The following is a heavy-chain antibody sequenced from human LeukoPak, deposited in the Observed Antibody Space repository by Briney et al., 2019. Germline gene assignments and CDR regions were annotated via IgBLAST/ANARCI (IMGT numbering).Heavy chain of an antibody. V-gene: IGHV1-18*01. Sequence: ASVKVSCKASGYTFTSYGISWVRQAPGQGLEWMGWISAYSGDTNYAQKFQGRATMTTDTSTSTAYMELRSLSSDDTAVYYCARALAVAGIDYWGQGTLVTVSS. CDR3: ARALAVAGIDY. D-gene: IGHD6-19*01. CDR2: ISAYSGDT. J-gene: IGHJ4*02. CDR1: GYTFTSYG.